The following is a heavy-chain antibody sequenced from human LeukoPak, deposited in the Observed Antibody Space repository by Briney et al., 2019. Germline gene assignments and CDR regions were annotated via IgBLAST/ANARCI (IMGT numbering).Heavy chain of an antibody. J-gene: IGHJ4*02. CDR3: ARDTTPRHYDYVWGSYRPYFDY. Sequence: SETLSLTCAVSGGSISSGGYSWSWIRQPPGKGLEWIGYIYYSGSTYYNPSLKSRVTISVDTSKNQFSLKLSSVTAADTAVYYCARDTTPRHYDYVWGSYRPYFDYWGQGTLVTVSS. CDR1: GGSISSGGYS. CDR2: IYYSGST. V-gene: IGHV4-30-4*07. D-gene: IGHD3-16*02.